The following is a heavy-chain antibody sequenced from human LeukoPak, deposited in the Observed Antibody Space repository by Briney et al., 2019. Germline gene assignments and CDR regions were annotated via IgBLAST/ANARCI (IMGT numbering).Heavy chain of an antibody. D-gene: IGHD3-22*01. Sequence: PSETLSLTCAVYGGSFSGYYWSWIRQPPGKGLEWIGEINHSGSTNYNPSLKSRVTISVDTSKNQFSLKLSSVTAADTAVYYCARSGHRYYYDSSGYFDYWGQGTLVTVAS. V-gene: IGHV4-34*01. CDR3: ARSGHRYYYDSSGYFDY. J-gene: IGHJ4*02. CDR2: INHSGST. CDR1: GGSFSGYY.